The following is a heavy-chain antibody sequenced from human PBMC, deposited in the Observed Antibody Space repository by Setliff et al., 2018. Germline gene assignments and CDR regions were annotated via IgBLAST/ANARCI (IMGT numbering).Heavy chain of an antibody. Sequence: SCAASGFTFNAYAMSWVRQAPGKGLEWVSAITFGSLSRYYADSVKGRFTISRDNSKNTLFLEMNSLRTEDTAVYYCAKGQGQYYDSSGYYGRVLDYWGQGTLVTVSS. CDR3: AKGQGQYYDSSGYYGRVLDY. CDR1: GFTFNAYA. D-gene: IGHD3-22*01. V-gene: IGHV3-23*01. J-gene: IGHJ4*02. CDR2: ITFGSLSR.